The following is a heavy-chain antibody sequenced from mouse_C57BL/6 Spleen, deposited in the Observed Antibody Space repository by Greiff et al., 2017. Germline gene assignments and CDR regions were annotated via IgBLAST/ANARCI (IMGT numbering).Heavy chain of an antibody. V-gene: IGHV3-6*01. CDR2: ISYDGSN. Sequence: DVQLQESGPGLVKPSQSLSLTCSVTGYSITSGYYWNWIRQFPGNKLEWMGYISYDGSNNYNPSLKNRISITRDTSKNQFFLKLNSVTTEDTATYYCARDDYGYDEACFAYWGQGTLVTVSA. CDR1: GYSITSGYY. CDR3: ARDDYGYDEACFAY. D-gene: IGHD2-2*01. J-gene: IGHJ3*01.